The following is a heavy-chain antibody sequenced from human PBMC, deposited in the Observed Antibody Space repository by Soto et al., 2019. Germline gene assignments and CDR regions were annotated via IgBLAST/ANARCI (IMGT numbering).Heavy chain of an antibody. V-gene: IGHV4-61*08. J-gene: IGHJ5*02. Sequence: SETQSLTCTVSGGTIRSSGYYWGWIRPPPGKGLEWIGYIYYSGSTNYNPSLKSRVTISVDTSKNQFSLKLSSVTAADTAVYYCARGVYSSSSGDWFDPWGQGTLVTVSS. CDR1: GGTIRSSGYY. CDR3: ARGVYSSSSGDWFDP. CDR2: IYYSGST. D-gene: IGHD6-6*01.